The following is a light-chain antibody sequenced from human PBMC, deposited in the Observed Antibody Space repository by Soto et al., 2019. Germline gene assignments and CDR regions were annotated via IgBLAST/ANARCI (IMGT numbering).Light chain of an antibody. CDR2: GAS. J-gene: IGKJ1*01. CDR3: QQYGSSGT. CDR1: QSVSNNY. V-gene: IGKV3-20*01. Sequence: EIVLTQSPGTLSLSPGERATLSCRASQSVSNNYLAWYQQKPGQAPRLLIYGASNRATGIPDRFSGSGSGTDFTLTISRLEPEDFAVYYWQQYGSSGTFVQGTKVEIK.